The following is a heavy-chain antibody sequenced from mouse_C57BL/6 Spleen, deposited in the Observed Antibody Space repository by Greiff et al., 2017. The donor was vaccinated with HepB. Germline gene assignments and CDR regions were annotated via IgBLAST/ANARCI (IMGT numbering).Heavy chain of an antibody. Sequence: VQLQQPGAELVRPGTSVKLSCKASGYTFTSYWMHWVKQRPGQGLEWIGVIDPSDSYTNYNQKFKGKATLTVDTSSSTAYMQLSSLTSEDSAVYYCARSAPYGSSYEAAMDYWGQGTSVTVSS. CDR1: GYTFTSYW. D-gene: IGHD1-1*01. J-gene: IGHJ4*01. CDR2: IDPSDSYT. V-gene: IGHV1-59*01. CDR3: ARSAPYGSSYEAAMDY.